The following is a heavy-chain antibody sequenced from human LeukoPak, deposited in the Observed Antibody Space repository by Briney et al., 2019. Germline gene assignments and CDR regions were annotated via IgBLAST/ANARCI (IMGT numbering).Heavy chain of an antibody. CDR1: GFTFSSYA. D-gene: IGHD1-26*01. CDR3: ARDDRIVGATTWVPLYYYYGMDV. J-gene: IGHJ6*02. Sequence: GRSLRLSCAASGFTFSSYAMHWVRQAPGKGLEWVAVISYDGSNKYYAGSVKGRFTISRDNSKNTLYLQMNSLRAEDTAVYYCARDDRIVGATTWVPLYYYYGMDVWGQGTTVTVSS. CDR2: ISYDGSNK. V-gene: IGHV3-30-3*01.